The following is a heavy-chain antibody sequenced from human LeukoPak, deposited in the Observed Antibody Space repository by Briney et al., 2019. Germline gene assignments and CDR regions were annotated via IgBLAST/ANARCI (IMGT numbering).Heavy chain of an antibody. J-gene: IGHJ4*02. CDR2: IYYSGST. V-gene: IGHV4-59*01. CDR3: ARVRVSSGSHPWYFDY. D-gene: IGHD3-22*01. Sequence: SETLSLTCTVSRGSISSYYWSWIRQPPGQGLEWIGYIYYSGSTDYNPSLKSRVNISVDTSKNQFSLKLSSVTAADAAVYFCARVRVSSGSHPWYFDYWGQGTLVTVSS. CDR1: RGSISSYY.